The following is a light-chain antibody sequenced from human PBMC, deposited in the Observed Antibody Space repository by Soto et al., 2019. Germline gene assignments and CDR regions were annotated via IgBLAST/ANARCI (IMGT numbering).Light chain of an antibody. V-gene: IGKV1-17*01. Sequence: DIQMTQSPSSLSASVGDRVTITCRASQGIRDALGWYQKKPGKAPNRLIYAASSLQSGVPSRFSGSGSGTDFPLTISSQQHEYFATYYCLQNNSYPRTFGQGTKVEIK. CDR1: QGIRDA. CDR3: LQNNSYPRT. CDR2: AAS. J-gene: IGKJ1*01.